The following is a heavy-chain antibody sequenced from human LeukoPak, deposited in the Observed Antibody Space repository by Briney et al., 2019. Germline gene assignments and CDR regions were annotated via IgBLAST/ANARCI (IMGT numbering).Heavy chain of an antibody. Sequence: PGGSLRLSCAASGFIFSTYWMMWARQAPGKGLEWVANIKQDGSEKYYVDSVKGRFTISRDNAKKSLYLQMNSLRAEDTAVYHCARLVVGAIDYWGQGTLVTV. CDR3: ARLVVGAIDY. CDR1: GFIFSTYW. J-gene: IGHJ4*02. D-gene: IGHD1-26*01. V-gene: IGHV3-7*01. CDR2: IKQDGSEK.